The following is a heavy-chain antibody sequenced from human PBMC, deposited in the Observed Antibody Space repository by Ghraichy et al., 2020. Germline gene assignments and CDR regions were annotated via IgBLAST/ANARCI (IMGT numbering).Heavy chain of an antibody. CDR2: IYYSGST. CDR1: GGSISSYY. J-gene: IGHJ5*02. V-gene: IGHV4-59*01. Sequence: SETLSLTCTVSGGSISSYYWSWIRQPPGKGLEWIGYIYYSGSTNYNPSLKSRVTISVDTSKNQFSLKLSSVTAADTAVYYCARVHRSYDILTGYYTFFLGWFDPWGQGTLVTVSS. CDR3: ARVHRSYDILTGYYTFFLGWFDP. D-gene: IGHD3-9*01.